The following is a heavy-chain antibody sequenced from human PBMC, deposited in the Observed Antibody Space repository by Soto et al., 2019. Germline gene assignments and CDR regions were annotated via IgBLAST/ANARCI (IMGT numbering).Heavy chain of an antibody. Sequence: LSLTCTVSGGSISSGDYYWSWIRQPPGKGLEWIGYIYFNGHTYYNPSLKSRVKISVDTSKNQFSLNLSSVTAADTAVYYCARAGEALWFGPRRAVDIWCQGTMVTVSS. CDR2: IYFNGHT. CDR1: GGSISSGDYY. CDR3: ARAGEALWFGPRRAVDI. J-gene: IGHJ3*02. V-gene: IGHV4-30-4*01. D-gene: IGHD3-10*01.